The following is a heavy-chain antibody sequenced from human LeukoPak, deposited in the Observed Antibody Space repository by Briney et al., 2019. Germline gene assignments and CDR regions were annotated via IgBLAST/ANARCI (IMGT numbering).Heavy chain of an antibody. CDR1: GGSISNYY. V-gene: IGHV4-59*08. CDR3: ARHETGGTYPLKY. Sequence: PSETLSLTCIVSGGSISNYYWSWFRQPPGKGLEPIGHIYSSGTTNYNPSLQSRVTMLVDTSRNQFSLRLSSVTAADTAVYYCARHETGGTYPLKYWGQGTLVTVSS. D-gene: IGHD1-26*01. CDR2: IYSSGTT. J-gene: IGHJ4*02.